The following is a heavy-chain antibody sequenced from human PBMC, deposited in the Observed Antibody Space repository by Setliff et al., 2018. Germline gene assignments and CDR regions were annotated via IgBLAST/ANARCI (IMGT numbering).Heavy chain of an antibody. CDR3: ARDLGHGGDSDY. CDR1: GYSISSDYI. Sequence: PSETLSLTCTVSGYSISSDYIWGWIRQPPGKGLEWVGNIGHTGSINYNPSLKSRLTISRDTSKNQVSLKLNSVTATDTAVYYCARDLGHGGDSDYWGQGIQVTVSS. D-gene: IGHD2-21*02. V-gene: IGHV4-38-2*02. CDR2: IGHTGSI. J-gene: IGHJ4*02.